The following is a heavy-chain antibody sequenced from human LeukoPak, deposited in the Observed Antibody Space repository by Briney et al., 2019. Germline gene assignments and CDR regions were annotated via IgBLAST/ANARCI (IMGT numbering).Heavy chain of an antibody. CDR1: GFTFSSYA. Sequence: GGXLRLSCAASGFTFSSYAMSWVSQAQGKGLEWVSDISGSGGSTYYADSVKGRVTISRDNSKNTLYLQMNSLRAEDTAVYYCAKDPLYSSSSHFDYWGQGTLVTVSS. CDR2: ISGSGGST. V-gene: IGHV3-23*01. D-gene: IGHD6-6*01. J-gene: IGHJ4*02. CDR3: AKDPLYSSSSHFDY.